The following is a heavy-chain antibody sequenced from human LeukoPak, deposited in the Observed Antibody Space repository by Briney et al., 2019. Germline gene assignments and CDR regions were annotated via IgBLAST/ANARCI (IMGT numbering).Heavy chain of an antibody. J-gene: IGHJ4*02. CDR3: ARDFRYGATNGLLGY. Sequence: GGSLRLSCAASGFTFSDYYMSWIRQAPGKGLEWVSYISSSGSTIYYADSVKGRFTISRDNAKNSLYLQMNSLRAEDTAVYYCARDFRYGATNGLLGYWGQGTLVTVSS. D-gene: IGHD1-26*01. CDR1: GFTFSDYY. V-gene: IGHV3-11*01. CDR2: ISSSGSTI.